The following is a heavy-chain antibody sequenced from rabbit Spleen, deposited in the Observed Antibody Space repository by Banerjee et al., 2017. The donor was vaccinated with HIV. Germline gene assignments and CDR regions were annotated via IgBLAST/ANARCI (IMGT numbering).Heavy chain of an antibody. CDR3: ARGGGDSWSDWGFGL. CDR1: GVSFSSSSY. Sequence: QSLEESGGDLVKPGASLTLTCTASGVSFSSSSYMCWVRQAPGKGLEWIACIDTGSSGFTYFATWAKGRFTCSKTSSTTVTLQMTSLTVADTATYFCARGGGDSWSDWGFGLWGQGTLVTVS. J-gene: IGHJ4*01. CDR2: IDTGSSGFT. V-gene: IGHV1S40*01. D-gene: IGHD7-1*01.